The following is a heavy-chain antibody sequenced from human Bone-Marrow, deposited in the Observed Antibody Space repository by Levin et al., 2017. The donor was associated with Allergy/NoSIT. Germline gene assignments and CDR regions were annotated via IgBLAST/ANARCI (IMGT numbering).Heavy chain of an antibody. CDR2: IYWNDNK. Sequence: SGPTLVKPTQTLTLTCTFSGFSLTTDGLGVGWIRQPPGKALEWLAIIYWNDNKYYSPSLKTRLTITKDSSKNQVILRMTKMDPVDTATYYCAQPSLLAPRTDCAYWGQGTLVTVS. V-gene: IGHV2-5*01. CDR3: AQPSLLAPRTDCAY. J-gene: IGHJ4*02. D-gene: IGHD3-16*01. CDR1: GFSLTTDGLG.